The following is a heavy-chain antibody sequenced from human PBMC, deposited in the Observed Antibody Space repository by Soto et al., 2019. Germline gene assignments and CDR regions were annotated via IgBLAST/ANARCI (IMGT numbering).Heavy chain of an antibody. J-gene: IGHJ4*02. CDR2: INHSGST. D-gene: IGHD3-10*01. CDR3: ARDSTMVRGVPFDY. Sequence: PSETLSLTCAVYGGSFSGYYWSWIRQPPGKGLEWIGEINHSGSTNYNPSLKSRVTISVDTSKNQFSLKLSSVTAADTAVYYCARDSTMVRGVPFDYWGQGTLVTVSS. CDR1: GGSFSGYY. V-gene: IGHV4-34*09.